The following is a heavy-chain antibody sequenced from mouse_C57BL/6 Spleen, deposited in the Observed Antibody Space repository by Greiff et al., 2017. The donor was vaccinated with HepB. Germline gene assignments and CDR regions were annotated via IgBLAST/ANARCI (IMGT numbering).Heavy chain of an antibody. J-gene: IGHJ3*01. CDR2: IYWDDDK. CDR1: GFSLSTSGMG. CDR3: ARRGYGSSSWFAY. V-gene: IGHV8-12*01. Sequence: QVTLKESGPGILQSSQTLSLSCSFSGFSLSTSGMGLGWIRPPSGQGLVWLVHIYWDDDKRYNPSLKSRLTISKDTSRNQVFLKSTSVGTADTATYDCARRGYGSSSWFAYWGQGTLVTVSA. D-gene: IGHD1-1*01.